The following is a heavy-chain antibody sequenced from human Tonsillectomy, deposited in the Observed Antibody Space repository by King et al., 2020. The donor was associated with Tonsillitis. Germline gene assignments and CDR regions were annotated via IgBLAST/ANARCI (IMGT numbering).Heavy chain of an antibody. D-gene: IGHD3-3*01. Sequence: TLKESGPTLVKPTQTLTLTCTFSGVSLSTSGVGVGWIRQTPGKALEWLAPIYRNVDKRCSPSLKNRLTITKDTSKNQVVLTMTTMDPVDTATYYCAHRLLGVVTEGFDYWGQGTLVTVSS. V-gene: IGHV2-5*01. J-gene: IGHJ4*02. CDR3: AHRLLGVVTEGFDY. CDR1: GVSLSTSGVG. CDR2: IYRNVDK.